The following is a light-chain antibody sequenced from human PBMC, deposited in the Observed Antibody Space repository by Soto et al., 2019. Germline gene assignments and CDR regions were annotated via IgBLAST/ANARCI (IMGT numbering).Light chain of an antibody. Sequence: ESVLAKSPSILSLSPGESASLSCGASQSISSSFLAWYQQQPGQAPRVLIYGASTRATGFPARFSGSGSGTEFTLTISSLQSEDFAVYYCQQYNNWPLTFAGGTNVDIK. V-gene: IGKV3-15*01. CDR2: GAS. CDR1: QSISSS. J-gene: IGKJ4*01. CDR3: QQYNNWPLT.